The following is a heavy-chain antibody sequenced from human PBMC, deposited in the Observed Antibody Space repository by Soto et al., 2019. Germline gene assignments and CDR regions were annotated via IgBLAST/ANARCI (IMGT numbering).Heavy chain of an antibody. CDR2: IYYSGST. Sequence: PSETLSLTCSVSGGSVSNKTYYWSWIRQPPGKGLEWIGYIYYSGSTNYNPSLKSRVTISVDTSKNQFSLKLSSVTAADTAVYYCASGYNWNDVLDYWGQGTLVTVSS. V-gene: IGHV4-61*01. CDR1: GGSVSNKTYY. J-gene: IGHJ4*02. D-gene: IGHD1-1*01. CDR3: ASGYNWNDVLDY.